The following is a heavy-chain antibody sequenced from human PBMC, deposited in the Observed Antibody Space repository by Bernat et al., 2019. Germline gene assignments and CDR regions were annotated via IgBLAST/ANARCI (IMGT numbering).Heavy chain of an antibody. CDR1: GYSFTNYW. V-gene: IGHV5-51*01. CDR3: ARRYCSGGTCPNNWFDP. J-gene: IGHJ5*02. CDR2: IYPGDSET. Sequence: EVQLVQSGAAVKKPGESLKISCKASGYSFTNYWLGWVRQMPGKGLEWMGIIYPGDSETRYSPSFQGQVTISADKSISTAYLQWSSLKASDTAMYYCARRYCSGGTCPNNWFDPWGQGTQVTVSS. D-gene: IGHD2-15*01.